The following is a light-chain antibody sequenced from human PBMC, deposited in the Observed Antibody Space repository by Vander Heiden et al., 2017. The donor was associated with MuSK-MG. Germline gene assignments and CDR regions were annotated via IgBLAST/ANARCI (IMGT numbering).Light chain of an antibody. J-gene: IGKJ3*01. Sequence: DIQMTQSPSSLSASVGDRVTITCQASQDISNYLNWYQQKPGKAPKLLIYDASNLETAVPSRFSRSGSGTDFTFTIISLQPEDIATYYCQQDYDLPLTFGHGTKVDIK. V-gene: IGKV1-33*01. CDR3: QQDYDLPLT. CDR1: QDISNY. CDR2: DAS.